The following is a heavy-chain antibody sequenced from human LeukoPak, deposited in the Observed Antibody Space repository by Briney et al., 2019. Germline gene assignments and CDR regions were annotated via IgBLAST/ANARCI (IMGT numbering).Heavy chain of an antibody. D-gene: IGHD3-10*01. CDR2: MSNSGSII. J-gene: IGHJ4*02. CDR3: ASVLWFGGIFFDY. CDR1: GFSFSDYY. Sequence: GGSLRLSCAASGFSFSDYYMSWIRQAPGKGLEWVSYMSNSGSIIYYADSVKGRFTISRDNTKNSLDLQMNSLRAEDTAVYYCASVLWFGGIFFDYWGQGTLVTVSS. V-gene: IGHV3-11*01.